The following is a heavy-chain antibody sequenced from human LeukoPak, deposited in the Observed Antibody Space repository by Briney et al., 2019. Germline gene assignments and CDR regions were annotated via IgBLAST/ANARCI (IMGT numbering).Heavy chain of an antibody. CDR3: AKARGGVRGISFDY. D-gene: IGHD3-10*01. CDR1: GFTFDDYA. V-gene: IGHV3-9*01. J-gene: IGHJ4*02. Sequence: GRSLRLSCAASGFTFDDYAMHWVRQAPGKGLEWVSGISWNSGSIGYADFVKGRFTISRDNAKNSLYLQMNSLRAEDTALYYCAKARGGVRGISFDYWGQGTLVTVSS. CDR2: ISWNSGSI.